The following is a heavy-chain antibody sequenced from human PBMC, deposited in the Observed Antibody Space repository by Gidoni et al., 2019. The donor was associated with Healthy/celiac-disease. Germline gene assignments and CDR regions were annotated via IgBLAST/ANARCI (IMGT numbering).Heavy chain of an antibody. CDR2: INQSGST. CDR3: ARAEQPPYYFDSSGYYYEWEN. V-gene: IGHV4-34*01. D-gene: IGHD3-22*01. CDR1: GGSFSGYY. J-gene: IGHJ4*02. Sequence: QVQLQPWGAGLLKPSETLSLTCAVYGGSFSGYYWSWIRQPPGKGLEWIGEINQSGSTNYNPSLKSRVTISVDTSKNKSSLKLSSVTAADTAVYYCARAEQPPYYFDSSGYYYEWENWGQGTLVTVSS.